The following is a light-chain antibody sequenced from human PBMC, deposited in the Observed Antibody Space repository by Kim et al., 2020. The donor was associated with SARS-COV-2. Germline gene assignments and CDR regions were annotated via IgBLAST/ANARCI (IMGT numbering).Light chain of an antibody. CDR1: SSDVGGYIY. CDR3: SSYTNNSPV. J-gene: IGLJ2*01. V-gene: IGLV2-14*03. CDR2: DVT. Sequence: PGQSITISCTGTSSDVGGYIYVSWYQQHTGKAPTLRIYDVTNRPSGVSNRVSGSKSGNTASLTISGLQTEDEADFYCSSYTNNSPVFGGGTQLTVL.